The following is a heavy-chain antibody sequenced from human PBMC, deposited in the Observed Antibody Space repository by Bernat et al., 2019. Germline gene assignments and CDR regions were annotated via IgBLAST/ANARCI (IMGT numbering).Heavy chain of an antibody. V-gene: IGHV3-33*01. D-gene: IGHD6-13*01. CDR2: IWYDGSNK. Sequence: VQLVESGGGLVKPGGSLRLSCAASGFTFSSYGMHWVRQAPGKGLEWVAVIWYDGSNKYYADSVKGRFTISRDNSKNTLYLQMNSLRAEDTAVYYCARNPIAAAGGYGMDVWGQGTTVTVSS. CDR1: GFTFSSYG. J-gene: IGHJ6*02. CDR3: ARNPIAAAGGYGMDV.